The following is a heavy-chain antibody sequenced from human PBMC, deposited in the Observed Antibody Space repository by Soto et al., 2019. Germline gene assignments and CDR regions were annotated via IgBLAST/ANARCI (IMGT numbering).Heavy chain of an antibody. Sequence: SETLSLTCAVYGGSFSGYYWSWIRQPPGKGLEWIGEINHSGSTNYNPSLKSRVTISVDTSKNQFSLKLSSVTAADTAVYYCARGWDSSGWNYYYYGMDVWGQGTTVTVSS. J-gene: IGHJ6*02. CDR2: INHSGST. CDR1: GGSFSGYY. V-gene: IGHV4-34*01. CDR3: ARGWDSSGWNYYYYGMDV. D-gene: IGHD6-19*01.